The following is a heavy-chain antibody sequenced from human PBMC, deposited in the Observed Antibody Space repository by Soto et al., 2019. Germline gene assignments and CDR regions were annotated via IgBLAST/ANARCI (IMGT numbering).Heavy chain of an antibody. V-gene: IGHV3-30-3*01. D-gene: IGHD3-22*01. CDR2: ISYDGTNK. CDR3: ARDGPGLIVITSTLDS. J-gene: IGHJ4*02. CDR1: GFTFRNYA. Sequence: QVQLVESGGGVVQPGRSLTLSCAASGFTFRNYAMHWVRQAPDKGLQWLAVISYDGTNKYYADSVKGRFTISRDNSKNTLSLHLSSLRSEDAAVYYCARDGPGLIVITSTLDSWGQGTLVTVSS.